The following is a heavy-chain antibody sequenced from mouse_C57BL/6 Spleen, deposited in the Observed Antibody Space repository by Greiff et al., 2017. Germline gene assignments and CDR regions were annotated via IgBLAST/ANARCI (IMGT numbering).Heavy chain of an antibody. CDR2: INPYNGDT. Sequence: EVQLQQSGPELVQPGASVKISCKASGYSFTGYSMNWVKQSHGKSLEWIGRINPYNGDTFYNQKFKGKATLTIDKSSSTANMELLGLTSEDFAVYYCARGYDYDPFAYWGQGTLVTVSA. V-gene: IGHV1-37*01. D-gene: IGHD2-4*01. CDR3: ARGYDYDPFAY. CDR1: GYSFTGYS. J-gene: IGHJ3*01.